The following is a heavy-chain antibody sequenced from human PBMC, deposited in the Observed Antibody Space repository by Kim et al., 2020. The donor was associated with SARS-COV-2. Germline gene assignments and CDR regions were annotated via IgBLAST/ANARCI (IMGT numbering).Heavy chain of an antibody. V-gene: IGHV3-7*01. D-gene: IGHD4-4*01. CDR3: ARIPTVAMYYFDY. J-gene: IGHJ4*02. Sequence: GGSLRLSCAASGFTFSSYWMSWVRQAPGKGLEWVANIKQDGSEKYYVDSVKGRFTISRDNAKNSLYLQMNSLRAEDTAVYYCARIPTVAMYYFDYWGQGTLVTVSS. CDR1: GFTFSSYW. CDR2: IKQDGSEK.